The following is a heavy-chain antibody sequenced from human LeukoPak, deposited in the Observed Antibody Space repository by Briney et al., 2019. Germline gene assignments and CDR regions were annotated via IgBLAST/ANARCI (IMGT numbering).Heavy chain of an antibody. V-gene: IGHV3-7*03. J-gene: IGHJ1*01. CDR1: GFTFSNYW. Sequence: GGSLRLSCAASGFTFSNYWMSWVRQAPGKGLEWVANIKGDGSSKYYMDSVKGRFTISRDNAKSSLYLQMNTLRAEDTAVYYCATSHDSSGNDWGQGALVTVSS. D-gene: IGHD3-22*01. CDR2: IKGDGSSK. CDR3: ATSHDSSGND.